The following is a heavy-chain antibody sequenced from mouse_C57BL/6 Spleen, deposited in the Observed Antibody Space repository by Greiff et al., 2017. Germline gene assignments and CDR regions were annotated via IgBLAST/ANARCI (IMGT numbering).Heavy chain of an antibody. V-gene: IGHV5-9*01. CDR1: GFTFSSYT. Sequence: DVHLVESGGGLVKPGGSLKLSCAASGFTFSSYTMSWVRQTPEKRLAWVATISGGGGNTYYPDSVKGRFTISIDNAKNTLYLQMSSRRSEDTALYYCARHGYSNYGYFDVWGTGTTVTVSS. J-gene: IGHJ1*03. CDR2: ISGGGGNT. D-gene: IGHD2-5*01. CDR3: ARHGYSNYGYFDV.